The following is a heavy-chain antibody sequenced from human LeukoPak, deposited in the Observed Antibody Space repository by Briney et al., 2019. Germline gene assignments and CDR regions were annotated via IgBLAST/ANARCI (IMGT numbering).Heavy chain of an antibody. V-gene: IGHV4-4*07. CDR3: ARGSVVVPAATKYYYYMDV. Sequence: SETLSLTCTVSGGSISSYYWSWIRLPAGKGLEWIGRIYTSGSTNYNPSLKSRVTMSVDTSKNQFSLKLSSVTAADTDVYYCARGSVVVPAATKYYYYMDVWGKETTVTVSS. J-gene: IGHJ6*03. CDR2: IYTSGST. D-gene: IGHD2-2*01. CDR1: GGSISSYY.